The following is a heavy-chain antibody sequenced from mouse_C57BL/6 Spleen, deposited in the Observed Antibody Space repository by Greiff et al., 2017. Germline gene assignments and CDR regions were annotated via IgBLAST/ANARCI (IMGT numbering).Heavy chain of an antibody. D-gene: IGHD2-4*01. CDR2: INSDGGST. V-gene: IGHV5-2*03. Sequence: EVKLEESGGGLVQPGESLKLSCESNEYEFPSHDMSWVRKTPEKRLELVAAINSDGGSTYYPDTMERRFIISRDNTKKTLYLQMSSLRSEDTALYYCARGRYDYRVTYWYFDVWGTGTTVTVSS. CDR1: EYEFPSHD. J-gene: IGHJ1*03. CDR3: ARGRYDYRVTYWYFDV.